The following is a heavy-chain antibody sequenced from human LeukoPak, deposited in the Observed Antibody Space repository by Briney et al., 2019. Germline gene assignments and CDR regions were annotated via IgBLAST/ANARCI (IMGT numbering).Heavy chain of an antibody. CDR3: ARDLAAAAY. CDR2: ITSSSSSL. D-gene: IGHD6-13*01. Sequence: GGSLRLSCAASGFTFSSYWMYWVRQAPGKGLEWVSSITSSSSSLYYADSVKGRFTISRDNAKNSLYLQMNSLRAEDTAVYYCARDLAAAAYWGQGTQVTVSS. CDR1: GFTFSSYW. V-gene: IGHV3-21*06. J-gene: IGHJ4*02.